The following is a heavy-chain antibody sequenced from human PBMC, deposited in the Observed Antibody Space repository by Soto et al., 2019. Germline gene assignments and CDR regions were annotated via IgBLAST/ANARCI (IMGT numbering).Heavy chain of an antibody. D-gene: IGHD6-13*01. Sequence: GASVKVSCKASGYDFTAYDINWVRQASGQGLEWMGWMNPINGATGSARRFQGRVSMTRNTATGTAYLELTSLRSDDSAVYYCGRGPSPRAPAGGTPYYYAMDVWGQGTTVTDS. CDR3: GRGPSPRAPAGGTPYYYAMDV. CDR2: MNPINGAT. J-gene: IGHJ6*02. CDR1: GYDFTAYD. V-gene: IGHV1-8*02.